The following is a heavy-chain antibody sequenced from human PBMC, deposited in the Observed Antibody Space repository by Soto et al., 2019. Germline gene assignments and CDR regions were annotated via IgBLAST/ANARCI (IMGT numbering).Heavy chain of an antibody. Sequence: GGSLRLSCAASGFTFSSYSMNWVRQAPGKGLEWVSYISSSSSTIFYTDSVKGRFTVSRDNAKNSLYLQMNSLRAEDTAVYYCAILTYYYDRRGPPAYCGQGSLVPVSS. CDR2: ISSSSSTI. CDR1: GFTFSSYS. CDR3: AILTYYYDRRGPPAY. V-gene: IGHV3-48*01. J-gene: IGHJ4*02. D-gene: IGHD3-22*01.